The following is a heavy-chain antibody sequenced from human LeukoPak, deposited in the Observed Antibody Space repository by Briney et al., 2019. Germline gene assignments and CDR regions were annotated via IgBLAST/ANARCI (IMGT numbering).Heavy chain of an antibody. CDR2: IRSKANSYAT. Sequence: PGGSLRLSCAASGFTFSGSAMHWVRQASGKGLEWVGRIRSKANSYATAYAASVKGRFTISRDDSKNTAYLQMNSLKTEDTAVYYCTSPMTTVTTRTPYYYYYMDVWGKGTTVTISS. D-gene: IGHD4-17*01. CDR1: GFTFSGSA. J-gene: IGHJ6*03. CDR3: TSPMTTVTTRTPYYYYYMDV. V-gene: IGHV3-73*01.